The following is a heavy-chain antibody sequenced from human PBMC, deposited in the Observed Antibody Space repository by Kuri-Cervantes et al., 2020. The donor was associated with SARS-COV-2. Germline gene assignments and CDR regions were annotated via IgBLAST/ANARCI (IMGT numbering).Heavy chain of an antibody. J-gene: IGHJ5*02. Sequence: GESLKISCAASGFTFSSYGMHWVRQAPGKGLEWVAAIWYDGSNKYYADSVKGRFTISRDNSKNTLYLQMNSLRAEDTAVYYCARESPAYDSSGYYQGGFDPWGQGTLVTVSS. CDR2: IWYDGSNK. V-gene: IGHV3-33*01. CDR3: ARESPAYDSSGYYQGGFDP. D-gene: IGHD3-22*01. CDR1: GFTFSSYG.